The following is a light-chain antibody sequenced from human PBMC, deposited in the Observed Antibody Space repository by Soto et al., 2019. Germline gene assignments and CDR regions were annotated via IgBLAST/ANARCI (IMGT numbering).Light chain of an antibody. V-gene: IGKV3-20*01. CDR3: QQYGSSPLT. CDR2: GAS. Sequence: EIVLTQSPGTLSLSPGERATLSCRASQSVSSSYLAWYQQQPGQAPRLLIYGASSRATGIPDRFSGSGSGTDFTLTISRLEPEDFAVYFCQQYGSSPLTCGGGTKVEIK. J-gene: IGKJ4*01. CDR1: QSVSSSY.